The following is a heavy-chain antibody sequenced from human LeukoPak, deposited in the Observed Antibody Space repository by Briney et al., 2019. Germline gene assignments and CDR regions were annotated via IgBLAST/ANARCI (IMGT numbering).Heavy chain of an antibody. Sequence: PSETLSLTCAVSGASISTYYWSWFRQPPGKRLEWIGYIYYSGSTNYNPSLKSRVTISVDTSKNQFSLKLSSVTAADTAVYYCARATRTPGYSSRPFDYWGQGTLVTVSS. D-gene: IGHD6-13*01. CDR3: ARATRTPGYSSRPFDY. J-gene: IGHJ4*02. CDR1: GASISTYY. V-gene: IGHV4-59*01. CDR2: IYYSGST.